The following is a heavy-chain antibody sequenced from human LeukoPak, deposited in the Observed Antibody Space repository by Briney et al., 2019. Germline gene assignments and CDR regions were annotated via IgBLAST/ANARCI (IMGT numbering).Heavy chain of an antibody. D-gene: IGHD3-16*01. CDR1: GFTFSGSA. Sequence: GGSLRLSCAASGFTFSGSAMHWVRQASGKGLEWVGRIRSKANSYATAYAASVKGRFTIPRDDSKNTAYLQMNSLKTEDTAVYYCTALGGVTDAFDIWGQGTMVTVSS. CDR2: IRSKANSYAT. J-gene: IGHJ3*02. V-gene: IGHV3-73*01. CDR3: TALGGVTDAFDI.